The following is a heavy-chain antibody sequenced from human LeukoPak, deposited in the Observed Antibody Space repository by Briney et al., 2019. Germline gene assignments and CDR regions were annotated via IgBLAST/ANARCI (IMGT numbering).Heavy chain of an antibody. CDR1: GGSISSYY. CDR3: ARDLLSYADDAFDI. Sequence: NPSETLSLTCTVSGGSISSYYWSWIRQPPGKGLEWIGYIYYSGSTNYNPSLKSRVTISVDTSKNQFSLKLSSVTAADTAVYYCARDLLSYADDAFDIWGQGTMVTVSS. D-gene: IGHD1-26*01. CDR2: IYYSGST. V-gene: IGHV4-59*01. J-gene: IGHJ3*02.